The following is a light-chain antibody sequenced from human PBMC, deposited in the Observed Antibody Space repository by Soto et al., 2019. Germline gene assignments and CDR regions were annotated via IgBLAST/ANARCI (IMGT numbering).Light chain of an antibody. CDR1: QRVSTH. Sequence: EVVMTQSPVNLSVSPGERATLSCRASQRVSTHLAWYQQKPGQAPKLLIYAASTRVTGISARLSGSGSGTEFSLTISSLQSEDFGIYYCLQYNDWPVYTFGQGTNVEVK. J-gene: IGKJ2*01. CDR3: LQYNDWPVYT. V-gene: IGKV3-15*01. CDR2: AAS.